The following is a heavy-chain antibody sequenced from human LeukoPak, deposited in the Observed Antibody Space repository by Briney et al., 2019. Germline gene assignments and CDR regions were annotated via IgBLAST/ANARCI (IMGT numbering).Heavy chain of an antibody. CDR3: AKDHFGSGNYYRPFDY. V-gene: IGHV3-23*01. J-gene: IGHJ4*02. Sequence: PGGSLRLPCAASGFTFSSYAMSWVRQAPGKGLEWVSAISGSGGSTYYADSVEGRFTISRDNSKNTLHLQMNILRAEDTAVYYCAKDHFGSGNYYRPFDYWGQGTLVTVSS. CDR1: GFTFSSYA. D-gene: IGHD3-10*01. CDR2: ISGSGGST.